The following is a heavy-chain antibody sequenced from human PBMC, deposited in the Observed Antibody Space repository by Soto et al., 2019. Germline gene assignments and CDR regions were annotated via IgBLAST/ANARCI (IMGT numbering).Heavy chain of an antibody. Sequence: EVQLVESGGGLVKPGGSLRLSCAASGFSFSDYSMNWVRQAPGKGLEWVSSISGSTSYIYYADSLKGRFTVSRDNAEKSLYLQMNRLRAEDTAVYYCARDGAFCSGTGCRDYYHYMDFWGKGTTVTVSS. V-gene: IGHV3-21*01. J-gene: IGHJ6*03. CDR3: ARDGAFCSGTGCRDYYHYMDF. D-gene: IGHD2-2*01. CDR1: GFSFSDYS. CDR2: ISGSTSYI.